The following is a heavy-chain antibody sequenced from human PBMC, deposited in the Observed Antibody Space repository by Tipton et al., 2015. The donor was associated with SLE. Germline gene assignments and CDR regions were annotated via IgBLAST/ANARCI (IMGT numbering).Heavy chain of an antibody. CDR1: GHTFSDFY. J-gene: IGHJ4*02. CDR3: ATTRIPAQGFGV. D-gene: IGHD2-21*01. CDR2: INPNSGGT. V-gene: IGHV1-2*05. Sequence: QVQLAQSGAEVKKPGASVKVSCKASGHTFSDFYIHWVRQAPGQGLEWMGRINPNSGGTNYAQKFRGRVTMTRDTSLSTAYMELSSLRSDDAGGYYWATTRIPAQGFGVWAQGILVTVS.